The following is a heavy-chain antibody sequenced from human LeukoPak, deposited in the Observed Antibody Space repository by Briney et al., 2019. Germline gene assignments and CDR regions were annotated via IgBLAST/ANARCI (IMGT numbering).Heavy chain of an antibody. D-gene: IGHD2-15*01. J-gene: IGHJ4*02. CDR1: GYSFTSYW. Sequence: GESLKISCKGSGYSFTSYWIGWVRQMPGKGLEWMGNIYPGDSDTRYSPSFQGQVTISADKSISTAYLQRSSLKASDTAMYYCARQPFYCSGDSCYDFDYWGQGTLVTVSS. V-gene: IGHV5-51*01. CDR2: IYPGDSDT. CDR3: ARQPFYCSGDSCYDFDY.